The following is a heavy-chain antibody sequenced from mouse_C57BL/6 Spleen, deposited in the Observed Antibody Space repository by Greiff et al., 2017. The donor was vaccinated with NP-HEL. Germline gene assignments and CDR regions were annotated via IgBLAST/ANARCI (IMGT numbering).Heavy chain of an antibody. Sequence: EVKVEESGGGLVKPGGSLKLSCAASGFTFSDYGMHWVRQAPEKGLEWVAYISSGSSTIYYADTVKGRFTISRDNAKNTLFLQMTSLRSEDTAMYYCARRESLSYWGQGTTLTVSS. V-gene: IGHV5-17*01. D-gene: IGHD6-2*01. CDR2: ISSGSSTI. CDR3: ARRESLSY. CDR1: GFTFSDYG. J-gene: IGHJ2*01.